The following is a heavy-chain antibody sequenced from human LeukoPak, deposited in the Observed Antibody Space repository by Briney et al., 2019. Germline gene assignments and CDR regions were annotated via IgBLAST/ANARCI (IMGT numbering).Heavy chain of an antibody. D-gene: IGHD5-18*01. CDR2: IYYSGSA. Sequence: SQTLSLTCTVSGGSISSGDYYWSWIRQPPGKGLEWIGYIYYSGSAYYNPSLKSRVTISVDTSKNQFSLKLSSVTAADTAVYYCARDRYSYGYGFRYFDYWGQGTLVTVSS. V-gene: IGHV4-30-4*01. CDR3: ARDRYSYGYGFRYFDY. J-gene: IGHJ4*02. CDR1: GGSISSGDYY.